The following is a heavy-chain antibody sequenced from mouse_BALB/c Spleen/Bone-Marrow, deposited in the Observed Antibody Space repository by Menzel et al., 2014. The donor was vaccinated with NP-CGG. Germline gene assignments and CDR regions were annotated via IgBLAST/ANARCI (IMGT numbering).Heavy chain of an antibody. J-gene: IGHJ3*01. D-gene: IGHD2-3*01. Sequence: EVKLMESGGGLVQPGGSLKLSCAASGFDFSGFWMGWVRQAPGKGLEWIGEINPGSSTINYTPSLRDRFIISRDNAKNTLYLQMSKVRSEDTALYYCARLGYYGGFAYWGQGTLVTVSA. CDR2: INPGSSTI. CDR3: ARLGYYGGFAY. CDR1: GFDFSGFW. V-gene: IGHV4-1*02.